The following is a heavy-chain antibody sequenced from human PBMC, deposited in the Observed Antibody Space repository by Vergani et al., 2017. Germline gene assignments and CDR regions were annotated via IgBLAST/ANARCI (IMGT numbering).Heavy chain of an antibody. Sequence: EVQLVESGGGLVQPGGSLRLSCAASGFTFSSYEMNWVRQAPGKGLEWVSYISSSGSTIYYADSVKGRFTISRDNAKNSLYLQMNSLRAEDTAVYYCATSPNGQVLFGYWGQGTLVTVSS. CDR2: ISSSGSTI. CDR3: ATSPNGQVLFGY. J-gene: IGHJ4*02. CDR1: GFTFSSYE. V-gene: IGHV3-48*03.